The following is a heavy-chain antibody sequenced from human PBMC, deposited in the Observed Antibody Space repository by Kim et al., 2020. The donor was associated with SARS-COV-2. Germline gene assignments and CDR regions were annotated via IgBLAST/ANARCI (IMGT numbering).Heavy chain of an antibody. CDR3: AKDLADQNYYYYGMDV. CDR2: IWYDGSNK. J-gene: IGHJ6*02. Sequence: GGSLRLSCAASGFTFSSYGMHWVRQAPGKGLEWVAVIWYDGSNKYYADSVKGRFTISRDNSKNTLYLQMNSLRAEDTAVYYCAKDLADQNYYYYGMDVWGQGTTVTVSS. CDR1: GFTFSSYG. V-gene: IGHV3-33*06.